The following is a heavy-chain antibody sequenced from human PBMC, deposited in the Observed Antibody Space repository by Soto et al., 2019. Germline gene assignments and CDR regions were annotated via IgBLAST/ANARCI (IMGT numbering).Heavy chain of an antibody. J-gene: IGHJ4*02. CDR1: GYTFTSYG. D-gene: IGHD3-22*01. CDR3: ARVIVVFITSLLTETSQNDY. V-gene: IGHV1-18*01. Sequence: ASVKVSCKASGYTFTSYGISWVRQAPGQGLEWMGWISAYNGNTNYAQKLQGRVTMTTDTSTSTAYMELRSLRSDDTAVYYCARVIVVFITSLLTETSQNDYWGQGTLVTVSS. CDR2: ISAYNGNT.